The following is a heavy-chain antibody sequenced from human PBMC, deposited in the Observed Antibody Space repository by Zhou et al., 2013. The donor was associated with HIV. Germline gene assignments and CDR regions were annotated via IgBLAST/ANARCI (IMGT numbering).Heavy chain of an antibody. CDR1: GYTFIDYF. V-gene: IGHV1-2*02. CDR3: MRRGLCDHCDEFTFQH. J-gene: IGHJ1*01. Sequence: QVQLVQSGAEVKTPGASVKVSCKASGYTFIDYFIHWVRHVPEKGFEWMGWINPYAGAVNYAWNFQGRVTLTRKSFDTDTGTAYMELSGLTSADTAVYYCMRRGLCDHCDEFTFQHWGQGTLVIVSS. CDR2: INPYAGAV. D-gene: IGHD2-21*01.